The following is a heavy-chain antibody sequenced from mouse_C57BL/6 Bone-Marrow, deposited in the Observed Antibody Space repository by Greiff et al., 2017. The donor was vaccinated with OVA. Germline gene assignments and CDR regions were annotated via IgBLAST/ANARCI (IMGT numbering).Heavy chain of an antibody. J-gene: IGHJ1*03. Sequence: QVQLQQSGPGLVQPSQSLSITCTVSGFSLTSYGVHWVRQPPGKGLEWLGVIWSGGSTDYNAAFISRLSLSKDNSKSQVFFKMNSLQADDTAIYYCAKTGFITTVVATLDWYFDVWGTGTTVTVSS. CDR2: IWSGGST. D-gene: IGHD1-1*01. CDR3: AKTGFITTVVATLDWYFDV. V-gene: IGHV2-4*01. CDR1: GFSLTSYG.